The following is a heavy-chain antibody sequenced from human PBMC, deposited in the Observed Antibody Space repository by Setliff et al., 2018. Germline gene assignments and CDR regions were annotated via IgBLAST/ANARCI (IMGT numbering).Heavy chain of an antibody. CDR1: GGSISSGSNY. V-gene: IGHV4-61*09. CDR2: IDPSGNT. J-gene: IGHJ4*02. D-gene: IGHD2-15*01. CDR3: ARQYCSGGTCYSDY. Sequence: PSETLSLTCTVSGGSISSGSNYWSWIRQPAGRGLEWIGHIDPSGNTNYHPSLKSRVTISGDTSKNQFSLKLSSVTAADTAVYYCARQYCSGGTCYSDYWGQGTLVTVSS.